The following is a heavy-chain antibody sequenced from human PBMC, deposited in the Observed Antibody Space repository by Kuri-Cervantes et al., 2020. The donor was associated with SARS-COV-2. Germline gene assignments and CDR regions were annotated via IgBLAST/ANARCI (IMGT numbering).Heavy chain of an antibody. CDR3: ARDQARSILIDY. CDR2: ISSSGSTI. D-gene: IGHD1-26*01. J-gene: IGHJ4*02. Sequence: GGSLRLSCTASGFIFSDYYMSWIRQAPGKGLEWVSYISSSGSTIYYADSVKGRFTISRDNAKNSLYPQMNSLRAEDTAVYYCARDQARSILIDYWGQGTLVTVSS. V-gene: IGHV3-11*04. CDR1: GFIFSDYY.